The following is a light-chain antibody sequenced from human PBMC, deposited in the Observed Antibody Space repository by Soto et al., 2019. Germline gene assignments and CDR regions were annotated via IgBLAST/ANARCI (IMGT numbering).Light chain of an antibody. Sequence: QSVLTQPPSVSAAPGQKVTISCSGSSSNIGNNYVSWYQQLPGTAPKLLIYDNNKRPSGIPGRFSGSKSGTSATLGITGLQTGDEADYYCGTWDSSLSALVFGGGTKLTV. CDR1: SSNIGNNY. J-gene: IGLJ2*01. CDR3: GTWDSSLSALV. V-gene: IGLV1-51*01. CDR2: DNN.